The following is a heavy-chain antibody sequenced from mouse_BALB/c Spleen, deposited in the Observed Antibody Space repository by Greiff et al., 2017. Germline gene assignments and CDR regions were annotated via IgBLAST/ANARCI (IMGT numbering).Heavy chain of an antibody. J-gene: IGHJ2*01. V-gene: IGHV1-7*01. D-gene: IGHD1-2*01. CDR1: GYTFTSYW. CDR3: ARWVTTAWFDY. Sequence: QVQLQQSGAELAKPGASVKMSCKASGYTFTSYWMHWVKQRPGQGLEWIGYINPSTGYTEYNQKFKDKATLTADKSSSTAYMQLSSLTSEDSAVYYCARWVTTAWFDYWGQGTTLTVSS. CDR2: INPSTGYT.